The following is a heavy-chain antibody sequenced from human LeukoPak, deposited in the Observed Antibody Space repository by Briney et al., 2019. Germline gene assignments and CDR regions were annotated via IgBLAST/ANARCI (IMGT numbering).Heavy chain of an antibody. CDR3: ARAFRARYFDF. Sequence: GSLRLSCAASGFTFSSYEMSWIRQPPGKGLEWIGYIYYSGSTNYNPSLKSRVTISVDTSKNQFSLKLSSVTAADTAVYYCARAFRARYFDFWGRGTLVTVSS. D-gene: IGHD3-10*01. J-gene: IGHJ2*01. CDR1: GFTFSSYE. CDR2: IYYSGST. V-gene: IGHV4-59*08.